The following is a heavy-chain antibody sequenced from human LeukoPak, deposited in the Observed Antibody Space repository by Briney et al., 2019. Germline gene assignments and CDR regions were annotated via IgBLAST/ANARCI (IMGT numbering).Heavy chain of an antibody. CDR3: AHRHIADRPFDP. V-gene: IGHV2-5*01. Sequence: SGPTLVKPTQTLTLTCTFSGFSLSTSAVGVGWIRQPPGKALEWLALIFWTDEKHYSPSLKSRLTITKDTSKNQVVLTMTNMDPVDTATYYCAHRHIADRPFDPWGQGILVTVSS. D-gene: IGHD6-6*01. J-gene: IGHJ5*02. CDR1: GFSLSTSAVG. CDR2: IFWTDEK.